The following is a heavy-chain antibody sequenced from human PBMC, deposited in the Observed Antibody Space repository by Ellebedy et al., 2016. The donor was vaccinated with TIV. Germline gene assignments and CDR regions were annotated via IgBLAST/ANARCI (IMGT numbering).Heavy chain of an antibody. CDR1: GFSFDDYA. CDR2: ITWNIGSI. V-gene: IGHV3-9*01. J-gene: IGHJ4*02. Sequence: SLKISXAASGFSFDDYAMHWVRQTPGKGLEWVSGITWNIGSIGYADSVKGRFTISRDNAKNSLYLQMKSLRPADTALYYCAKDLERGLEWSQSAFDYWGQGTLVTVSS. CDR3: AKDLERGLEWSQSAFDY. D-gene: IGHD3-3*01.